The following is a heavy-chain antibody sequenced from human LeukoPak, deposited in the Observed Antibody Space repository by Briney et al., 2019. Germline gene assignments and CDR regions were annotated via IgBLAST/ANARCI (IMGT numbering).Heavy chain of an antibody. V-gene: IGHV3-30*18. CDR3: AKDGAVRGVMPYYFDY. Sequence: GGSLRLSCAASGFTFSNHGMHWVRQAPGKGLEWVAVISYDGSNKYYTDSVEGRFTISRDNSKNTLYPQMNSLRAEDTAVYYCAKDGAVRGVMPYYFDYWGQGTLVTVSS. CDR2: ISYDGSNK. CDR1: GFTFSNHG. J-gene: IGHJ4*02. D-gene: IGHD3-10*01.